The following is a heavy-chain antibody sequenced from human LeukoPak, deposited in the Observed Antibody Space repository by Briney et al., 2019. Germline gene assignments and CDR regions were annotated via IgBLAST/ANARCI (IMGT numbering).Heavy chain of an antibody. CDR1: GYTFTGYC. D-gene: IGHD3-9*01. Sequence: ASVKVSCKASGYTFTGYCMHWVRQAPGQGLEWMGRINPNSGGTNYAQKFQGRVTMTRDTSISTAYMELSRLRSDDTAVYYCASSILGDILTGYYIYAFDIWGQGTMVTVSS. CDR3: ASSILGDILTGYYIYAFDI. V-gene: IGHV1-2*06. CDR2: INPNSGGT. J-gene: IGHJ3*02.